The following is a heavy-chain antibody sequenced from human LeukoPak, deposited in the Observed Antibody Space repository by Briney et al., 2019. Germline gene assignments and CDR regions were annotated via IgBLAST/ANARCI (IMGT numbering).Heavy chain of an antibody. CDR1: GYTFTSYY. CDR3: ARGIWSATRASYYMDV. V-gene: IGHV1-46*01. J-gene: IGHJ6*03. Sequence: EASVKVSCKASGYTFTSYYMHWVRQAPGQGLEWMGIINPSGGSTSYARKFQGRVTITRDTSASTAYMEFSSLRSEDMAVYYCARGIWSATRASYYMDVWGKGTTVTVSS. D-gene: IGHD3-3*01. CDR2: INPSGGST.